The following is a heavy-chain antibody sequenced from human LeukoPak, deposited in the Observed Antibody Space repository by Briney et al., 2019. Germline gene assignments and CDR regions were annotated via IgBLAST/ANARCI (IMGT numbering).Heavy chain of an antibody. Sequence: PGGSLRLSCAASGFTFSSYAMHWVRQAPGKGLEWVTVISYDGSNEYYADSVKGRITISRDNSKDTLYLQMNSLRAEDTAVYYCARALSAMVPDYWGQGTLLTVSS. CDR2: ISYDGSNE. J-gene: IGHJ4*02. V-gene: IGHV3-30-3*01. CDR3: ARALSAMVPDY. CDR1: GFTFSSYA. D-gene: IGHD5-18*01.